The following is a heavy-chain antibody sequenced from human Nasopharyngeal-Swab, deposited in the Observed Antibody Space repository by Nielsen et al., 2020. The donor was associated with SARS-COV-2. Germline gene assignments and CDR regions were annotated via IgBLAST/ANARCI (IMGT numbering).Heavy chain of an antibody. J-gene: IGHJ4*02. Sequence: GESLKISCAASGFTLSYYGMHWVRQAPGKGLEWAAAISYDGNTKYYADSAKGRFTISRDSAKNALYLEMNSLRPEDTAVYFCARDDGGLGDYWGQGTLVTVSS. CDR1: GFTLSYYG. CDR3: ARDDGGLGDY. D-gene: IGHD3-10*01. V-gene: IGHV3-30*03. CDR2: ISYDGNTK.